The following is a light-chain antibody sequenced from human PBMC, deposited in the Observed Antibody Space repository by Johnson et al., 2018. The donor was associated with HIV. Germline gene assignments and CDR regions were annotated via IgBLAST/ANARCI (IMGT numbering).Light chain of an antibody. CDR1: SSNIGNNY. CDR2: DKN. V-gene: IGLV1-51*01. Sequence: QSVLTQPPSVSAAPGQYVTISCSGSSSNIGNNYVSWYQQLPGTAPKLLIYDKNKRPSGIPDRFSGSKSGTSATLGITGLQTGDEADYYCGTWDSSLSAEVFGTGTKVTVL. CDR3: GTWDSSLSAEV. J-gene: IGLJ1*01.